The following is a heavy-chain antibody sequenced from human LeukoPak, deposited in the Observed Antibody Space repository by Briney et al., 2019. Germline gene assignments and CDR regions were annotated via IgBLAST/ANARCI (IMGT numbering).Heavy chain of an antibody. CDR2: INPNSGVT. CDR3: ERQQGYCSSTSCYKESAFDI. Sequence: ASLKVSCKASGYTFTGYYMHGVRQAPGQGGECMGWINPNSGVTNYAQKSQGRVTMTRDTSIRTAYTDLSRLRSDDTAVYSCERQQGYCSSTSCYKESAFDIWGQGTMVTVSS. CDR1: GYTFTGYY. J-gene: IGHJ3*02. D-gene: IGHD2-2*02. V-gene: IGHV1-2*02.